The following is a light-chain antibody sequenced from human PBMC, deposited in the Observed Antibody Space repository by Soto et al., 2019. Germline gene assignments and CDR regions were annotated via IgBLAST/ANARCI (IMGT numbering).Light chain of an antibody. CDR2: EVS. CDR1: SSDVGGYDY. J-gene: IGLJ1*01. CDR3: SSYTSSSTYV. Sequence: QSVLAQPASVSGSPGQSITISCTGTSSDVGGYDYVSWYQQHPGKAPKLMIYEVSNRPSGVSNRFSVSKSGNTASLTISGLQAEDDADYYCSSYTSSSTYVFATGTKVTVL. V-gene: IGLV2-14*01.